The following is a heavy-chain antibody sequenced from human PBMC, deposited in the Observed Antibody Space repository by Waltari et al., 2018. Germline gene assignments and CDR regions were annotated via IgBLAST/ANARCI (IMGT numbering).Heavy chain of an antibody. CDR2: INHSGST. V-gene: IGHV4-34*01. CDR1: GGSFSGYY. CDR3: ARDNPPDNMVRGVIIGLGLDY. J-gene: IGHJ4*02. D-gene: IGHD3-10*01. Sequence: QVQLQQWGAGLLKPSETLSLTCAVYGGSFSGYYWSWIRQPPGKGLEWIGEINHSGSTNYNPSLKSRFTISVDRSKNQFSLKLSSVTAADTAVYYCARDNPPDNMVRGVIIGLGLDYWGQGTLVTVSS.